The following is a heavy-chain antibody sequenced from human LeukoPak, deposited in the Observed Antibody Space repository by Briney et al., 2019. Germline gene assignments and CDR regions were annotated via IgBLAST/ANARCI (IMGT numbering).Heavy chain of an antibody. J-gene: IGHJ6*03. CDR3: ARGRIGYYYMDV. V-gene: IGHV4-39*01. CDR2: IYYSGST. CDR1: GGSISSSSYY. Sequence: SETLSLTCTVSGGSISSSSYYWGWIRQPPGKGLEWIGSIYYSGSTYYNPSLKSRVTISVDTSKNQFSLKLSSVTAADTAVYYCARGRIGYYYMDVWGKGTTVTVSS.